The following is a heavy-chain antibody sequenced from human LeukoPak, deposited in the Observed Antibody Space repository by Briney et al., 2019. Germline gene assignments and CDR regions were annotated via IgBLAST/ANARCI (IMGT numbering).Heavy chain of an antibody. CDR2: ISGRGGST. J-gene: IGHJ4*02. Sequence: GGSLRLSCAASGFTFSTYAMSWVRQPPGKGLEWVSGISGRGGSTYYADSVKGRFTISRDNSKKTLYLQLNSLRPEDTAVYYCAKALVGEGYYFDYWGQGTLVTVSS. D-gene: IGHD3-10*01. CDR1: GFTFSTYA. V-gene: IGHV3-23*01. CDR3: AKALVGEGYYFDY.